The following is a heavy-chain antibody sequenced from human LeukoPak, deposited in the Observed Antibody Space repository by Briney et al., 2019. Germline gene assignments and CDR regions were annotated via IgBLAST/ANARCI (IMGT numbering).Heavy chain of an antibody. CDR3: ARVPRYCSGTSCYSGNYYYYMDV. CDR1: GGSISSYY. CDR2: IYYSGST. Sequence: PSETLSLTCTVSGGSISSYYWSWIRQPPGKGLEWIGYIYYSGSTNYNPSLKSRVTISVDTSKNQFSLKLSSVTAADTAVYYCARVPRYCSGTSCYSGNYYYYMDVWGKGTTVTVSS. D-gene: IGHD2-2*01. J-gene: IGHJ6*03. V-gene: IGHV4-59*01.